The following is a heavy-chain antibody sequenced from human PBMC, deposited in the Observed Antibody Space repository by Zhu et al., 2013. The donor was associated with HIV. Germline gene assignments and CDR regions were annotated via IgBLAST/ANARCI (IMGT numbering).Heavy chain of an antibody. J-gene: IGHJ6*02. CDR1: GYTLTELS. V-gene: IGHV1-24*01. Sequence: QVQLVQSGAEVKKPGASVKVSCKVSGYTLTELSMHWVRQAPGKGLEWMGGFDPEDGETIYAQKFQGRVTMTEDTSTDTAYMELSSLRSEDTAVYYCATVIAAAGTSHYYYYGMDVWGQGTTVTVSS. D-gene: IGHD6-13*01. CDR2: FDPEDGET. CDR3: ATVIAAAGTSHYYYYGMDV.